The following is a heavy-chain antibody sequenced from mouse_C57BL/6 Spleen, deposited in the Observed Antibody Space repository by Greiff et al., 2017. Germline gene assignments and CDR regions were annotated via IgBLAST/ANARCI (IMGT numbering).Heavy chain of an antibody. D-gene: IGHD2-3*01. CDR3: SREDGYYPY. J-gene: IGHJ2*01. Sequence: QVQLKQSGAELARPGASVKLSCKASGYTFTSYGISWVKQSTGKRLEWIGEIYPRSGTTSYNEKVKGKATLTADKSSSTAYMELRSLTSEDSAVYYWSREDGYYPYWGQGTTLTVSS. CDR1: GYTFTSYG. V-gene: IGHV1-81*01. CDR2: IYPRSGTT.